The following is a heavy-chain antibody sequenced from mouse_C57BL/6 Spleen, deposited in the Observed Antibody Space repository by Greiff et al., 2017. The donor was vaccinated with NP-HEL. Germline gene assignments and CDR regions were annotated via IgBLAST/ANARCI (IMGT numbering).Heavy chain of an antibody. CDR1: GYTFTSYW. J-gene: IGHJ2*01. Sequence: VQLQQPGAELVKPGASVKLSCKASGYTFTSYWMQWVKQRPGQGLEWIGEIDPSDSYTNYNQKFKGKATLTVDTSSSTAYMQLSSLTSEDSAVYYCAREGRDFDYWSQGTTLTVSS. D-gene: IGHD3-3*01. V-gene: IGHV1-50*01. CDR2: IDPSDSYT. CDR3: AREGRDFDY.